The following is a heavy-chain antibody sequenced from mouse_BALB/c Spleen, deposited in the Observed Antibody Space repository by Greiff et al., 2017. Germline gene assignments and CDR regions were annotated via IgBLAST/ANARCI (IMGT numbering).Heavy chain of an antibody. CDR2: IDPANGNT. J-gene: IGHJ3*01. V-gene: IGHV14-3*02. CDR3: ARGRVSTMITRFAY. D-gene: IGHD2-4*01. CDR1: GFNIKDTY. Sequence: VQLQQSGAELVKPGASVKLSCTASGFNIKDTYMHWVKQRPEQGLEWIGRIDPANGNTKYDPKFQGKATITADTSSNSAYLQLSSLTSEDTAVYYCARGRVSTMITRFAYWGQGTLVTVSA.